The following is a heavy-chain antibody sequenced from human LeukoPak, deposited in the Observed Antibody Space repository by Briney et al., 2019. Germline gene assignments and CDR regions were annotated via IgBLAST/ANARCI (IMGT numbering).Heavy chain of an antibody. J-gene: IGHJ4*02. Sequence: PSETLSLTCAAYGGSFSGYYWSWIRQPPGKGLEWIGEINHSGSTNYNPSLRSRVTISVDTSKNQFSLKLSSVTAADTAVYYCARGTGYSYDDYWGQGTLVTVSS. V-gene: IGHV4-34*01. CDR1: GGSFSGYY. CDR3: ARGTGYSYDDY. D-gene: IGHD5-18*01. CDR2: INHSGST.